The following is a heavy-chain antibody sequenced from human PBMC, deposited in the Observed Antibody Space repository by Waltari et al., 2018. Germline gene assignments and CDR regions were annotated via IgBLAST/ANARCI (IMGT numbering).Heavy chain of an antibody. CDR2: ISSSSSTI. CDR1: GFTFSSYS. CDR3: ARTRDFWSGYNLDY. J-gene: IGHJ4*02. Sequence: SGFTFSSYSMNWVRQAPGKGLEWVSYISSSSSTIYYADSVKGRFTISRDNAKNSLYLQMNSLRAEDTAVYYCARTRDFWSGYNLDYWGQGTLVTVSS. D-gene: IGHD3-3*01. V-gene: IGHV3-48*04.